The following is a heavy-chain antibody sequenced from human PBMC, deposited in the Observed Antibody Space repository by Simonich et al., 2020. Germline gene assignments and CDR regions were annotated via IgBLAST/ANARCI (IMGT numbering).Heavy chain of an antibody. CDR1: GYTFTGYY. J-gene: IGHJ2*01. V-gene: IGHV1-2*02. D-gene: IGHD6-25*01. CDR2: INPNGGGT. CDR3: ARGGLGHWYFDL. Sequence: QVQLVQSGAEVKKPGASVKVSCKASGYTFTGYYMHWVRQAPGQGLEWMGLINPNGGGTNYAQKFQGRVTMTRDTSISTAYMELSRLRSDDTAVYYCARGGLGHWYFDLWGRGTLVTVSS.